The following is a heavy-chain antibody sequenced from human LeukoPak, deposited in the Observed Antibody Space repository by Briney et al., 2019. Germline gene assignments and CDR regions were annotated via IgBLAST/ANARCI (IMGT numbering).Heavy chain of an antibody. D-gene: IGHD5-12*01. CDR2: MHHGEIS. CDR3: VRWGYGGSAREDY. CDR1: GGSISDYY. V-gene: IGHV4-59*13. J-gene: IGHJ4*02. Sequence: SETLSLTCTVSGGSISDYYWSWIRQSPGKGLEWIGYMHHGEISNYNPSLKSRVTLSVDTSKNHFSLRLTSVTAADTAVYYCVRWGYGGSAREDYWGQGTLVTVSS.